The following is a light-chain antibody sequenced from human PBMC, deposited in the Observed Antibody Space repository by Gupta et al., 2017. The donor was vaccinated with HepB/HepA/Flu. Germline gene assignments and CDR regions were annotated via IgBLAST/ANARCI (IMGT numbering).Light chain of an antibody. Sequence: DIQITHSPSSVSASVGDRVTIACRASQGIATELAWYQQKAGNAPRLLISAASRLVTGVPNRFSGSGYGTKFTLTINDGQPEDFAIYYCQQTYRSPLTFGRGTSLES. J-gene: IGKJ5*01. V-gene: IGKV1-12*01. CDR2: AAS. CDR3: QQTYRSPLT. CDR1: QGIATE.